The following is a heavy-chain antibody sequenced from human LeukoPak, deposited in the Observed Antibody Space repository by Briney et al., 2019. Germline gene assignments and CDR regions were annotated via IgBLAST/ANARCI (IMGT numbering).Heavy chain of an antibody. J-gene: IGHJ3*02. D-gene: IGHD4-23*01. CDR1: GFTFSSYE. Sequence: GGSLRLSCAASGFTFSSYEMNWVRQAPGKGLEWVSYISSSNNTIYYADSVKGRFTISRDNAKNSLYLQMNSLRAEDTAVYYCARDDYGGNSDAFDIWGQGTMVTVSS. V-gene: IGHV3-48*03. CDR2: ISSSNNTI. CDR3: ARDDYGGNSDAFDI.